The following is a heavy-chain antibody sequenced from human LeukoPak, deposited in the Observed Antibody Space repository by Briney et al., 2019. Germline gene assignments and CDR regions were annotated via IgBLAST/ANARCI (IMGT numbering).Heavy chain of an antibody. V-gene: IGHV1-2*02. Sequence: ASMKLSCKASGFTFTGYYIHWVRQAPGQGLEWMGWVNPNSGGTNYAQMFQGRVTMTRDTSINTAYMELSGLRSDDTAVYYCARDSYGGNWSLGYSGQGTLVTVSS. CDR2: VNPNSGGT. CDR1: GFTFTGYY. J-gene: IGHJ4*02. D-gene: IGHD4-23*01. CDR3: ARDSYGGNWSLGY.